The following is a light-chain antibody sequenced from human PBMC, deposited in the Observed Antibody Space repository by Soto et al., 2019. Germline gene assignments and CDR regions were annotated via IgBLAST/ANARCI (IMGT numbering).Light chain of an antibody. CDR1: QSVSSSY. V-gene: IGKV3-20*01. Sequence: EIVLTQSPGTLSLSPGERATLSCRASQSVSSSYLAWYQQKPGQAPRLLIYGASSRATGIPDRFSGSGSGTDFSLTISRLEPQDVAVYYCQQYCSTAMYTFGQGTKLEIK. J-gene: IGKJ2*01. CDR3: QQYCSTAMYT. CDR2: GAS.